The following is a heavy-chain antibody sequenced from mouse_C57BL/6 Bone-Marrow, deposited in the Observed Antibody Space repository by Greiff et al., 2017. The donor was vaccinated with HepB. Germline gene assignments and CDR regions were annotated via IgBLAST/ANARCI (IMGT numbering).Heavy chain of an antibody. J-gene: IGHJ3*01. V-gene: IGHV14-4*01. Sequence: EVQLQQSGAELVRPGASVKLSCTASGFNIKDDYMHWVKQRPEQGLEWIGWIDPENGDTEYASKFQGKATITADTSSNTAYLQLSSLTSEDTAVYYGTTDYRGFAYWGQGTLVTVSA. CDR2: IDPENGDT. D-gene: IGHD1-1*02. CDR3: TTDYRGFAY. CDR1: GFNIKDDY.